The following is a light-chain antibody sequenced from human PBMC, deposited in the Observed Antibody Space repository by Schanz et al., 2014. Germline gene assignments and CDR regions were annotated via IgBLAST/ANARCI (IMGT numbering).Light chain of an antibody. V-gene: IGLV2-8*01. CDR2: EVT. CDR1: SSDIGNYNY. J-gene: IGLJ3*02. CDR3: CSYANTNTWV. Sequence: QSALTQPPSASGSPGQSVTISCTGTSSDIGNYNYVSWYQQHPGQAPKLVIYEVTKRPSGVPDRFSGSKSGNTASLTVSGLQAEDEADYHCCSYANTNTWVFGGGTQLTVL.